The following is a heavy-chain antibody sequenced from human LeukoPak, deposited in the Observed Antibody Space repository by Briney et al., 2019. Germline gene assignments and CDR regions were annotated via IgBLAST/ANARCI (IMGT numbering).Heavy chain of an antibody. V-gene: IGHV4-61*01. CDR3: TRGSIAYYYMDV. CDR2: IYYSGST. Sequence: SETLSLTCTISGYSISSGYYWSWIRQPPGKGLEWIGNIYYSGSTNYNPSLKSRVTISVDTSKNQFSLKLSSVTAADTAVYYCTRGSIAYYYMDVWGKGTTVTISS. CDR1: GYSISSGYY. D-gene: IGHD3-22*01. J-gene: IGHJ6*03.